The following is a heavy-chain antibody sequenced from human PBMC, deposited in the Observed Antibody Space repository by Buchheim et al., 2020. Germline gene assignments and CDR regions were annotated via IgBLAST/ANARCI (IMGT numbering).Heavy chain of an antibody. CDR1: GFTVSSNY. J-gene: IGHJ5*02. D-gene: IGHD4-11*01. CDR2: THSGGST. V-gene: IGHV3-66*01. CDR3: ARGLRGSNDPWFDP. Sequence: EVQLVESGGGLVQPGGSLRLSCAASGFTVSSNYMSWVRQAPGKGLEWVSDTHSGGSTNYADSVKGRFSITRDNSKNTLYLQMNSLRAEDAAVYYCARGLRGSNDPWFDPWGQGAL.